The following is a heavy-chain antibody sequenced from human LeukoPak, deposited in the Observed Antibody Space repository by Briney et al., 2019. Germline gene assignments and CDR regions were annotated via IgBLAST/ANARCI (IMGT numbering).Heavy chain of an antibody. D-gene: IGHD5-24*01. Sequence: GSLRLSCAASGFTFSDYYMSWIRQPPGKGLEWIGEIYHSGSTNYNPSLKSRVTISVDKSKNQFSLKLSSVTAADTAVYYCARGIRRVATMGIDYWGQGTPVTVSS. CDR2: IYHSGST. J-gene: IGHJ4*02. CDR1: GFTFSDYY. V-gene: IGHV4-34*01. CDR3: ARGIRRVATMGIDY.